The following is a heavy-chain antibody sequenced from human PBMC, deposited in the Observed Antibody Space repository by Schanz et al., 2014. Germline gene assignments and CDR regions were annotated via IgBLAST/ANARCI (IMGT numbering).Heavy chain of an antibody. CDR2: ISYSGRT. Sequence: QVQLQESGPGLVKPSQTLSLTCTVSGASISSRDFYWSWIRQFPGKGLEWIGYISYSGRTYYSPSLKRRLTMSVDTSKNQFSLRLSSVTAADTAIYYCSRGECSSTSCHEVAPPDDWGQGTLVTVSS. CDR1: GASISSRDFY. D-gene: IGHD2-2*01. J-gene: IGHJ4*02. CDR3: SRGECSSTSCHEVAPPDD. V-gene: IGHV4-31*03.